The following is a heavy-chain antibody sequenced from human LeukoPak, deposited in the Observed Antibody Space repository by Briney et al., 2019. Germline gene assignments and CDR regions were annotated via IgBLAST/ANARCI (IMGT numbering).Heavy chain of an antibody. D-gene: IGHD3-9*01. V-gene: IGHV2-70*11. CDR3: ARTPGGYYDILTGYNYYYYMDV. J-gene: IGHJ6*03. CDR2: IDWDDDK. Sequence: SGPALVKPTQTLTLTCTFSGFSLSTSGMCVSWIRQPPGKALEWLARIDWDDDKYYSTSLKTRLTISKHTSKNQVVLTMTNMDPVDTATYYCARTPGGYYDILTGYNYYYYMDVWGKGTTVTVSS. CDR1: GFSLSTSGMC.